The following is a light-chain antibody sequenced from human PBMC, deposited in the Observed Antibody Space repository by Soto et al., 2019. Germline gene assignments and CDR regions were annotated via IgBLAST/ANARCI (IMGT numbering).Light chain of an antibody. CDR1: QIVSKND. J-gene: IGKJ1*01. Sequence: EIVLTQSPGTLSLSPGERGTLSCRASQIVSKNDLAWYQQKTGQSTRILIYGASNRAPDIPDRFSGSESGTEFTSSISRVEPEDSAVYYCQQYGNSPWTFGQGTKVEIK. V-gene: IGKV3-20*01. CDR2: GAS. CDR3: QQYGNSPWT.